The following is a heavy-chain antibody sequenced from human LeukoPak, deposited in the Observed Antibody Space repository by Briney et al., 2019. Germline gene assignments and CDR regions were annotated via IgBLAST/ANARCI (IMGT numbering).Heavy chain of an antibody. CDR2: IYYSGST. CDR1: GGSISSYY. J-gene: IGHJ4*02. CDR3: ARGPGATDIDY. V-gene: IGHV4-59*01. D-gene: IGHD1-26*01. Sequence: SETLSLTCTVSGGSISSYYWSWIRQPPGKGLGWIGYIYYSGSTNYNPSLKSRVTISVDTSKNQFSLKLSSVTAADTAVYYCARGPGATDIDYWGQGTLVTVSS.